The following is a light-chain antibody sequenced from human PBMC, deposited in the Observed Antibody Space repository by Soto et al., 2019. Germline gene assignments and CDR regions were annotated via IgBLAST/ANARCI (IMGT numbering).Light chain of an antibody. V-gene: IGLV2-14*01. CDR1: SSDVGAYNY. J-gene: IGLJ2*01. CDR3: SSYTSSNTLV. Sequence: QSALTQPASVSGSPGQSITISCTGTSSDVGAYNYVSWYQQHPGKAPKLMIFEVSDRPSGVYNRFSGSKSGNTASLTISGLQAEDEADYSCSSYTSSNTLVFGGGTQLTVL. CDR2: EVS.